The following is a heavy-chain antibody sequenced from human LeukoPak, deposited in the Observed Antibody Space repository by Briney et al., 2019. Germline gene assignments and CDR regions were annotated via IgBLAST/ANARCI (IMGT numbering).Heavy chain of an antibody. V-gene: IGHV1-18*01. J-gene: IGHJ4*02. CDR2: ISAYNGDT. Sequence: AAVKVSCKASGYTFISYSITWVRQAPGQGLEWLGWISAYNGDTNYAQKLQGRVTMTRDTSTRTAYMELGSLMSDDTAVYYCARGLSSGFDFWGQGALVTVS. CDR1: GYTFISYS. D-gene: IGHD6-19*01. CDR3: ARGLSSGFDF.